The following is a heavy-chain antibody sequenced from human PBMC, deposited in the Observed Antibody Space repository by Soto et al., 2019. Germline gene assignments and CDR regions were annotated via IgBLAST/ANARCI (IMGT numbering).Heavy chain of an antibody. J-gene: IGHJ6*02. CDR1: GFTFSSYG. V-gene: IGHV3-30*18. D-gene: IGHD2-2*01. CDR2: ISYDGSNK. CDR3: AKDIVVVPAALYYYYGMDV. Sequence: VGSLRLSCAASGFTFSSYGMHWVRQAPGKGLEWVAVISYDGSNKYYADSVKGRFTISRDNSKNTLYLQMNSLRAEDTAVYYCAKDIVVVPAALYYYYGMDVWGQGTTVTVSS.